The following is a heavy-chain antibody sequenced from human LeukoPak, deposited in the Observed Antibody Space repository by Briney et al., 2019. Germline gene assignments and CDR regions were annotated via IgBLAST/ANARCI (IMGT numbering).Heavy chain of an antibody. J-gene: IGHJ4*02. CDR1: GYTFTSYH. Sequence: ASVKVSCKASGYTFTSYHMHWVRQAPGQGLEWMGIINPSGGSTSYAQKFQGRVTMTRDTSTSTVYMELSSLRSEDTAVYYCARDPPRMVVATKNDDYWGQGTLVTVSS. CDR3: ARDPPRMVVATKNDDY. D-gene: IGHD1-26*01. V-gene: IGHV1-46*01. CDR2: INPSGGST.